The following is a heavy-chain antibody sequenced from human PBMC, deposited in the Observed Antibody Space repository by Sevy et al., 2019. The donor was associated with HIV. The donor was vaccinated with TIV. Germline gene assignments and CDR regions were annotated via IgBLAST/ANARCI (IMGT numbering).Heavy chain of an antibody. CDR2: VKSKPDGGTT. J-gene: IGHJ4*02. Sequence: GGSLRLSCAASGFTFSNAWMNWVRQAPGKGLEWVGRVKSKPDGGTTDYAAPVKGRFTISRDDSKNTLYLQMNSLKTEDTAVYYCSTDRLYYDSSGYYYEFDYWCQGTLVTVSS. V-gene: IGHV3-15*07. CDR1: GFTFSNAW. D-gene: IGHD3-22*01. CDR3: STDRLYYDSSGYYYEFDY.